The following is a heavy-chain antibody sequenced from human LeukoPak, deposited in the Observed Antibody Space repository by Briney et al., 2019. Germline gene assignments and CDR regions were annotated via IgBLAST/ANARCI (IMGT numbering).Heavy chain of an antibody. CDR3: GASAATPGINYYYYGMDV. V-gene: IGHV1-69*01. CDR1: GGTFSSYA. D-gene: IGHD2-15*01. CDR2: IIPIFGTA. J-gene: IGHJ6*02. Sequence: GSSVKVSCKASGGTFSSYAISWVRQAPGQGLEWMGGIIPIFGTANYAQKIQGRVTITADESTSTAYMELSSLRSEDTAVYYCGASAATPGINYYYYGMDVWGQGTTVTVSS.